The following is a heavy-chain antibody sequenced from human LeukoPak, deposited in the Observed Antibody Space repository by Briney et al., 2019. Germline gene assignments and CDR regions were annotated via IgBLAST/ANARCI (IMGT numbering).Heavy chain of an antibody. CDR1: GFIFSSYG. V-gene: IGHV3-33*01. D-gene: IGHD3-22*01. Sequence: GSSLRLSCAASGFIFSSYGMHWVRQAPGNGLEWGAVIRYDGSNKYYADSVKGRFTISRDNSKNTLYLQMNSLRAEDTAVYYCARDDDRSGYLEYWGQGTLVTVSS. CDR2: IRYDGSNK. CDR3: ARDDDRSGYLEY. J-gene: IGHJ4*02.